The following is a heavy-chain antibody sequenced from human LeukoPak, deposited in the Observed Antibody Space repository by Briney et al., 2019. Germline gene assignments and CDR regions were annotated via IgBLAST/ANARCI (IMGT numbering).Heavy chain of an antibody. CDR2: IYYTGST. Sequence: PSETLSLTCTVSGGSISSYYWSWIRQPPGKGLEWIGYIYYTGSTSYNPSLKSRVTMSLDASKNQFALELNSVTPADTAVYYCARGGNYWPQWWFDPWGRGTLVSVSS. D-gene: IGHD1-26*01. V-gene: IGHV4-59*01. CDR1: GGSISSYY. CDR3: ARGGNYWPQWWFDP. J-gene: IGHJ5*02.